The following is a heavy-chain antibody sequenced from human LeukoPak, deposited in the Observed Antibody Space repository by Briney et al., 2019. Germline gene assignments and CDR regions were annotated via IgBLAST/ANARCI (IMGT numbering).Heavy chain of an antibody. V-gene: IGHV4-38-2*02. Sequence: SETLSLTCTVSGYSISSNYHWGWIRQPPGKGLEWIGSIYFSGSAHYNPSLKSRVTIFVDRSKNQFSLEVRSVTAADTAVYFCARLGDLLTGYYFESWGQGTLVIVSS. CDR1: GYSISSNYH. J-gene: IGHJ4*02. CDR3: ARLGDLLTGYYFES. CDR2: IYFSGSA. D-gene: IGHD3-9*01.